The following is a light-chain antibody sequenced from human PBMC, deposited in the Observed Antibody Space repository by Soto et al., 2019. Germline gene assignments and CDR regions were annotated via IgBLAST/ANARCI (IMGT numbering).Light chain of an antibody. V-gene: IGKV3-15*01. J-gene: IGKJ1*01. Sequence: EIVMTQSPATLSVSPGEGATLSCRASQSISSNLAWYQQKPGQAPRLLIYDASSRASGIPARFSGSGSGTEFTLTISSLQPDDFATYYCQQYNSYWTFGQGTKVDIK. CDR1: QSISSN. CDR2: DAS. CDR3: QQYNSYWT.